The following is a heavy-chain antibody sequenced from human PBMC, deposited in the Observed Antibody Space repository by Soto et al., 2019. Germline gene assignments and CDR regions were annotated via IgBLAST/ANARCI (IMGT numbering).Heavy chain of an antibody. D-gene: IGHD4-17*01. V-gene: IGHV4-4*07. CDR3: ARHGDYSYYYYGMDV. Sequence: PSETLSLTCTVSGGSISSYYRSWIRQPAGKGLEWIGRIYTSGSTNYNPSLKSRVAMSVDTSKNQFSLKLSSVTAADTAVYYCARHGDYSYYYYGMDVWGQGTTVTVSS. CDR2: IYTSGST. J-gene: IGHJ6*02. CDR1: GGSISSYY.